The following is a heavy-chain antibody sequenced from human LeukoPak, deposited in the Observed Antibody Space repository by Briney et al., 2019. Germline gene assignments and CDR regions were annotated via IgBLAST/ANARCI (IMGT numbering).Heavy chain of an antibody. CDR2: INPNGGST. CDR1: GYTFISYY. D-gene: IGHD3-9*01. J-gene: IGHJ3*02. CDR3: ARATGYWDAFDI. V-gene: IGHV1-46*01. Sequence: ASVKVSCKASGYTFISYYMHWVRQAPGQGLEWMGIINPNGGSTRYAQKFQGRVTMTRDTSTSTVYMGLSSLRSEDTAVYYCARATGYWDAFDIWGQGTMVTVSS.